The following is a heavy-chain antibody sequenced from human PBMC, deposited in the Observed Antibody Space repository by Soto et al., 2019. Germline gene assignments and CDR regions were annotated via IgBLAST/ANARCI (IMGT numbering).Heavy chain of an antibody. CDR2: IIPILGIA. D-gene: IGHD5-18*01. J-gene: IGHJ3*02. CDR3: ARAKIQLWSPRLSSAFDI. V-gene: IGHV1-69*02. Sequence: GASVKVSCKASGGTFSSYTTSWVRQAPGQGLEWMGRIIPILGIANYAQKFQGRVTITADKSTSTAYMELSSLRSEDTAVYYCARAKIQLWSPRLSSAFDIWGQGTMVTVSS. CDR1: GGTFSSYT.